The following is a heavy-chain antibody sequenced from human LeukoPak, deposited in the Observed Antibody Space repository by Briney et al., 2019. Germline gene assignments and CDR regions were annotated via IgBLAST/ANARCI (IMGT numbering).Heavy chain of an antibody. V-gene: IGHV4-4*07. Sequence: PSETLSLTCTVSGGSISSYYWSWIRQPAGRGLEWIGRICTSGTTDYNPSLKSRVTMSVDTSKNQFSLKLSSVTAADTAVYYCGRGAKYCSGGSCYTYYFDYWGQGTLVTVSS. D-gene: IGHD2-15*01. CDR3: GRGAKYCSGGSCYTYYFDY. CDR1: GGSISSYY. CDR2: ICTSGTT. J-gene: IGHJ4*02.